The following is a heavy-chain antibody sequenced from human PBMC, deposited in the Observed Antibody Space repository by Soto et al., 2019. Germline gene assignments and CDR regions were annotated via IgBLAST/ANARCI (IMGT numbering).Heavy chain of an antibody. D-gene: IGHD3-16*01. CDR2: INTYNGNT. Sequence: QVQLVQSGAEVKNPGASVKVSCKASGYTFTSYGIGWARQAPGQGLEWMGWINTYNGNTNYAQNGQGRVTLTTDPSTSTAYMELRSLRSNDTAIYYCAMVDVYVTPSPQDVWGQGTTVIVSS. CDR1: GYTFTSYG. V-gene: IGHV1-18*01. J-gene: IGHJ6*02. CDR3: AMVDVYVTPSPQDV.